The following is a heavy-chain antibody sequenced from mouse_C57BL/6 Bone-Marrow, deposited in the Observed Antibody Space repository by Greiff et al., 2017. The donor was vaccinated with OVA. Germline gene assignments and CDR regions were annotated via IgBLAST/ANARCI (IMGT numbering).Heavy chain of an antibody. V-gene: IGHV5-9*01. CDR3: ARRLITTVVDDYFDC. CDR2: FSGCGGNT. J-gene: IGHJ2*01. CDR1: GFSFSSYT. D-gene: IGHD1-1*01. Sequence: EVKLMESGGGLVKPGGSLTLSCAASGFSFSSYTLSWVRQPSEKRLEWVVTFSGCGGNTYYPASVKGRFSISRDNAKNPLYLQMSSLRSKYTALYYCARRLITTVVDDYFDCWGQGTTLTVSS.